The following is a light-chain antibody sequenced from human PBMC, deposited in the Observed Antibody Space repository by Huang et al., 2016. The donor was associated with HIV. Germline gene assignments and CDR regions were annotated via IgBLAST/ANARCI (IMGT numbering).Light chain of an antibody. CDR3: QQYNNWPPA. CDR2: GAS. CDR1: RSLSST. J-gene: IGKJ1*01. V-gene: IGKV3-15*01. Sequence: EIVMTRSPVTLSVSPGERATLSCRASRSLSSTLAWYQQKLGQAPRLLIYGASTRATGIPARFSGTGSGTEFTLTISSLQSEDFAVYYCQQYNNWPPAFGQGTKVEIK.